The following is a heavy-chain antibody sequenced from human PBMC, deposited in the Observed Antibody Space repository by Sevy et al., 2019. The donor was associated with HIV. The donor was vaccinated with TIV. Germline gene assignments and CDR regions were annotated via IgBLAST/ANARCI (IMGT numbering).Heavy chain of an antibody. Sequence: GGSLRLSCAASGFTFSNAWMSWVRQAPGKGLEWVGRIKSKTDGGTTDYAAPVKGRFTISRDDSKNTLYLQMNSLKTEDTAVYSCTTEGGSYSRDDFEIWGQGTMVTVSS. CDR2: IKSKTDGGTT. J-gene: IGHJ3*02. CDR1: GFTFSNAW. V-gene: IGHV3-15*01. D-gene: IGHD1-26*01. CDR3: TTEGGSYSRDDFEI.